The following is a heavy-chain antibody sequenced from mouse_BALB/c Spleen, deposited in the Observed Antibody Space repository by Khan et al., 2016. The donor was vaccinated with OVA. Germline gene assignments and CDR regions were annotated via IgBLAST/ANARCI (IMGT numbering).Heavy chain of an antibody. V-gene: IGHV1-54*01. D-gene: IGHD3-2*02. CDR1: GYAFTNYL. J-gene: IGHJ3*01. CDR2: INTGSGGT. Sequence: QVRLQQSGAELVRPGTSVKVSCKASGYAFTNYLIEWVKQRPGQGLEWIGVINTGSGGTHYDEKLKDKATLTADKSSSTAYMQRSSLTSDDSAVYFCSSSGYGFGAYWGPGTLVTVSA. CDR3: SSSGYGFGAY.